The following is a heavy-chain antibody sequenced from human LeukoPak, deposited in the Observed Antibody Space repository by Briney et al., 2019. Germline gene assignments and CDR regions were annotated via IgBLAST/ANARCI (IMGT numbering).Heavy chain of an antibody. CDR2: ISAYNGNT. Sequence: GASVKVSCKASGYTFTSYGISWVRQAPGQGLEWMGWISAYNGNTNYAQKFQERVTITRDMSTSTAYMELSSLRSEDTAVYYCAADSGDSSGYYYDFNWFDPWGQGTLVTVSS. V-gene: IGHV1-18*01. CDR3: AADSGDSSGYYYDFNWFDP. D-gene: IGHD3-22*01. CDR1: GYTFTSYG. J-gene: IGHJ5*02.